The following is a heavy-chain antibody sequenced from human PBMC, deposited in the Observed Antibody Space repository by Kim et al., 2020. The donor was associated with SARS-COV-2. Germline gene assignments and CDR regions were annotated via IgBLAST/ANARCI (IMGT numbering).Heavy chain of an antibody. CDR1: GFTFDDYA. CDR3: AKDRIAVAGWYFDL. D-gene: IGHD6-19*01. Sequence: GGSLRLSCAASGFTFDDYAMHWVRQAPGKGLEWVSGISWNSGSIGYADSVKGRFTISRDNAKNSLYLQMNSLRAEDTALYYCAKDRIAVAGWYFDLWGRG. CDR2: ISWNSGSI. V-gene: IGHV3-9*01. J-gene: IGHJ2*01.